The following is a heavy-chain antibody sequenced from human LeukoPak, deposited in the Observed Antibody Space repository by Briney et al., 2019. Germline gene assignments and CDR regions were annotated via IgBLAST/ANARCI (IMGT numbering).Heavy chain of an antibody. Sequence: GGSLRLSCAASGFTFSNYAMHWVRQAPGKGLEWVAVESYDGSDKCYADSVKGRFTISRDSSQNTLSLQMNSLRAEDTAVYYCARGRHYYDSSGYHFDYWGQGTLVTVSS. J-gene: IGHJ4*02. V-gene: IGHV3-30*04. CDR1: GFTFSNYA. CDR2: ESYDGSDK. CDR3: ARGRHYYDSSGYHFDY. D-gene: IGHD3-22*01.